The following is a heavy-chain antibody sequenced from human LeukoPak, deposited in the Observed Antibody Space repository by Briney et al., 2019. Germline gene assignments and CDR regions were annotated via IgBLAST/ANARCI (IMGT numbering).Heavy chain of an antibody. J-gene: IGHJ6*03. CDR1: GYTFTSYY. V-gene: IGHV1-46*01. D-gene: IGHD6-13*01. Sequence: ASVKVSCKASGYTFTSYYMHWVRQAPGQGLEWMGIINPSGGSTSYAQKFQGRVTMTRDMSTSTVYMELSSLRSEDTAVYYCASRNNSSSWYGDYYYYYYMDVWGKGTTVTISS. CDR3: ASRNNSSSWYGDYYYYYYMDV. CDR2: INPSGGST.